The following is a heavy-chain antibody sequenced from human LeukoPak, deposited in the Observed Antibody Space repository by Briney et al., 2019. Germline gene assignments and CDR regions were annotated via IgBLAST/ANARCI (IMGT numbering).Heavy chain of an antibody. CDR2: ISTDGSST. D-gene: IGHD4-17*01. CDR3: AKDRNGDYAYYFDY. J-gene: IGHJ4*02. CDR1: GFTFSNYW. V-gene: IGHV3-74*01. Sequence: PGGSLRLSCAASGFTFSNYWMHWVRQAPGQGLVWVSRISTDGSSTRNADSVKGRFTISRDNSKSTLYLQMRSLRAEDTAVYYCAKDRNGDYAYYFDYWGQGTLVTVSS.